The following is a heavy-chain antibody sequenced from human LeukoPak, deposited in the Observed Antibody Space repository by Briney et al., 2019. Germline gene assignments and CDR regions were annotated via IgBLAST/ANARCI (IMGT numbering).Heavy chain of an antibody. J-gene: IGHJ5*02. D-gene: IGHD2/OR15-2a*01. CDR1: GGTFSNYA. CDR3: ARELGLPGWFDP. CDR2: IIPIFGTA. Sequence: SVKVSCKASGGTFSNYAISWVRQAPGQGLEWMGGIIPIFGTANYAQKFQGRVTITADKSTSTAYMELSSLRSEDTAVYYCARELGLPGWFDPWGQGTLVTVSS. V-gene: IGHV1-69*06.